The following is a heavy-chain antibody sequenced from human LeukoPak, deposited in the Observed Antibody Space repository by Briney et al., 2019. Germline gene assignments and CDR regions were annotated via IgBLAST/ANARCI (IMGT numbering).Heavy chain of an antibody. J-gene: IGHJ4*02. V-gene: IGHV5-51*01. D-gene: IGHD2-8*01. CDR3: ARRVDCTNGVCYRDDYFDY. Sequence: PGESLKISCKGSGYRFTSYWIGWVRQMPGKGLEWMGIIYSGDSDTRYSPSFQGQVTISADKSISTAYLQWSSLKASDTAMYYCARRVDCTNGVCYRDDYFDYWGQGTLVTVSS. CDR2: IYSGDSDT. CDR1: GYRFTSYW.